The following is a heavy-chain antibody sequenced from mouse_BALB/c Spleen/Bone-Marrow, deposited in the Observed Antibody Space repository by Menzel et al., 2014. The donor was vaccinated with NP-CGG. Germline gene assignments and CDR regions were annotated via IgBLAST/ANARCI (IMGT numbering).Heavy chain of an antibody. V-gene: IGHV7-3*02. CDR2: IRNKAKGYTT. Sequence: EVHLVESGGGSVQPGGSPRLSCATSGFTFTDYYMSWVRQPPGKALEWLVFIRNKAKGYTTEYSASVKGRFTISRDNSQRILYLQMNTLRAEDSATYYCARDENVGIYWYFDVWGAGTTVIVSS. CDR1: GFTFTDYY. J-gene: IGHJ1*01. CDR3: ARDENVGIYWYFDV.